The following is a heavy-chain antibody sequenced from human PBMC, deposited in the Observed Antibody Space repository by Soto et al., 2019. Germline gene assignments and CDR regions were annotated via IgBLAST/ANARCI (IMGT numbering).Heavy chain of an antibody. Sequence: QVQLQESGPGLVKPSQTLSLTCTVSGGSISSGDYYWSWIRQPPGKGLEWIGYIYYSGSTYYNPSLKSRVXXAXDXXKNQFSLKLSSVTAADAAVYYCARARDYGSYGMDVWGQGTTVTVSS. D-gene: IGHD3-16*01. CDR3: ARARDYGSYGMDV. CDR1: GGSISSGDYY. J-gene: IGHJ6*02. CDR2: IYYSGST. V-gene: IGHV4-30-4*01.